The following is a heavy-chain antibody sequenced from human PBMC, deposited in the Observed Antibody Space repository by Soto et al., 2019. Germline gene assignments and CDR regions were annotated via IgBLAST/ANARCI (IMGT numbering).Heavy chain of an antibody. CDR3: AKGSHLGTSAPLDF. CDR1: GIRFNNHA. Sequence: GGSLRLSCAASGIRFNNHAMSWVRQAPGKGLEWVSTISSGGDNTYYADSVKGRFTISRDNSKTMMYLQMDSLRAEDTAIYYCAKGSHLGTSAPLDFWGQGILVTVSS. V-gene: IGHV3-23*01. D-gene: IGHD7-27*01. CDR2: ISSGGDNT. J-gene: IGHJ4*02.